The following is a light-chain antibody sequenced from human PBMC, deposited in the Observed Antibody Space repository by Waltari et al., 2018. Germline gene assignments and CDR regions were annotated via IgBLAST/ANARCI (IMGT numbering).Light chain of an antibody. CDR1: QSFLYSPNNKNY. J-gene: IGKJ4*01. Sequence: DIVMTQSPDSLAVSLGERATINCKSSQSFLYSPNNKNYLAWYQQKPGQPPKLLIYWASTRESGVPDRFSGSGSETDFTLTISSLQAEDVAVYYCQQYYSKPLTFGGGTKVEIK. CDR2: WAS. CDR3: QQYYSKPLT. V-gene: IGKV4-1*01.